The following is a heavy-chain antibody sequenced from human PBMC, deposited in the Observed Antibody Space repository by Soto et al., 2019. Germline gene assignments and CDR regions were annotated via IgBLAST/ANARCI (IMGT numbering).Heavy chain of an antibody. V-gene: IGHV3-11*06. CDR3: ARDHYEIWNGSGWFGP. CDR1: VFNFSDFY. J-gene: IGHJ5*02. D-gene: IGHD3-3*01. Sequence: GVSLRLSCTATVFNFSDFYMSFLRQAPGKGLEWISYISSTSTYTNYADSVQGRFTISRDNSKQSLYLQLHNLRAGDSAVYYCARDHYEIWNGSGWFGPWGLGT. CDR2: ISSTSTYT.